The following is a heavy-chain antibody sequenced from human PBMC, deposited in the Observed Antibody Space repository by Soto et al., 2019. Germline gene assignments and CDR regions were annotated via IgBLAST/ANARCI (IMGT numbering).Heavy chain of an antibody. CDR2: ISYDGSNK. D-gene: IGHD1-20*01. CDR3: ARGGKYNWNTLHYYYYYGMDV. J-gene: IGHJ6*02. Sequence: GGSLRLSCAASGFTFSSYAMHWVRQAPGKGLEWVAVISYDGSNKYYADSVKGRFTISRDNSKNTLYLQMNSLRAEDTAVYYCARGGKYNWNTLHYYYYYGMDVWGQGTTVTVSS. V-gene: IGHV3-30-3*01. CDR1: GFTFSSYA.